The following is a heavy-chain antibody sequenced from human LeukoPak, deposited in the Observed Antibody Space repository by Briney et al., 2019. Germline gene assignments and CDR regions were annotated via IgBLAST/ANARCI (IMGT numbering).Heavy chain of an antibody. J-gene: IGHJ4*02. D-gene: IGHD6-19*01. Sequence: ASVKVSCKASGYTFTSYGISWVRQAPGQGLEWMGWISTYNGNTHYAQKLQGRVAMTTDTSTSTAYMELRSLRSDDTAVYYCARSSLAVAGSVFDYWGQGTLVTVSS. V-gene: IGHV1-18*01. CDR2: ISTYNGNT. CDR3: ARSSLAVAGSVFDY. CDR1: GYTFTSYG.